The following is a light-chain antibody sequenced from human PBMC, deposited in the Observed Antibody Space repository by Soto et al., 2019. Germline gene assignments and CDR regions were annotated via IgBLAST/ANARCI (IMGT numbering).Light chain of an antibody. CDR2: STS. CDR3: LLYYGGARCV. CDR1: TGAVTSGYY. J-gene: IGLJ3*02. Sequence: QAVVTQEPSLTVSPGGTVTLTCAASTGAVTSGYYPNWFQQKPGQAPRALIYSTSNTHSWTPARFSGSLLGGKAALTLSGVQPEDDAEYYCLLYYGGARCVFGGGTKLTVL. V-gene: IGLV7-43*01.